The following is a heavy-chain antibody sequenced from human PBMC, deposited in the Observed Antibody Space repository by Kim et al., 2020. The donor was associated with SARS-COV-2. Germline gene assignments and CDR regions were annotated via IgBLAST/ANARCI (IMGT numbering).Heavy chain of an antibody. CDR3: ARDISRFGPRGWFDP. Sequence: SETLSLTCTVSGGSISSGGYYWSWIRQHPGKGLEWIGYIYYSGSTYYNPSLKSRVTISVDTSKNQFSLKLSSVTAADTAVYYCARDISRFGPRGWFDPWGQGTLVTVSS. J-gene: IGHJ5*02. D-gene: IGHD3-10*01. CDR1: GGSISSGGYY. V-gene: IGHV4-31*03. CDR2: IYYSGST.